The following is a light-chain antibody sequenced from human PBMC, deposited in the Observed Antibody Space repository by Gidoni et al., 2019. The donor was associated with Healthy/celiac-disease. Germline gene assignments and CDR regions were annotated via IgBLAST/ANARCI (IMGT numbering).Light chain of an antibody. CDR2: AAS. CDR3: QQSYSTPSS. Sequence: DIQLTQSPSSLSASVGDRLTITCRASQSISSYLNWDQQKPGKAPKLLIYAASSLQSGVPSRFSGSGSGTDFTLTISSLQPEDFATYYGQQSYSTPSSFGQGTKLEIK. J-gene: IGKJ2*04. CDR1: QSISSY. V-gene: IGKV1-39*01.